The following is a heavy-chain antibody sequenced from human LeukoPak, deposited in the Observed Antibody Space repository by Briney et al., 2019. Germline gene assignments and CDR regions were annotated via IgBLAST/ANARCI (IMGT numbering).Heavy chain of an antibody. CDR3: ARDPYYYDSSGYYAELDRSYFDY. CDR1: GGTFGSYA. Sequence: ASVKVSCKASGGTFGSYAISWVRQAPGQGLEWMGRILPILGIANYAQKFQGRVTITADKSTSTAYMELSSLRSEDTAVYYCARDPYYYDSSGYYAELDRSYFDYWGQGTLVTVSS. CDR2: ILPILGIA. V-gene: IGHV1-69*04. D-gene: IGHD3-22*01. J-gene: IGHJ4*02.